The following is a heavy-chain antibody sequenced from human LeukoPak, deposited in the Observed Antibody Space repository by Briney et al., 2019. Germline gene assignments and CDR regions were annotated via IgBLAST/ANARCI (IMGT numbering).Heavy chain of an antibody. D-gene: IGHD6-13*01. V-gene: IGHV3-11*06. CDR3: ARARSIAAGRLQDAFDI. CDR2: ISSSSSYI. Sequence: PGGSLRLSCAGSGFTFSDHYMTWIRQAPGKGLEWVSSISSSSSYIYYADSVKGRFTISRDNAKNSLYLQMNSLRAEDTAVYYCARARSIAAGRLQDAFDIWGQGTMVTVSS. J-gene: IGHJ3*02. CDR1: GFTFSDHY.